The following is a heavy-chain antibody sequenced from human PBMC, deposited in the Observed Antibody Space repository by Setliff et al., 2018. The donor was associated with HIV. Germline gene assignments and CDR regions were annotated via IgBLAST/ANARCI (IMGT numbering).Heavy chain of an antibody. CDR1: GYTFTNYD. J-gene: IGHJ6*03. CDR3: ARDVTYAGRYYYMDV. CDR2: MNPNSGNT. Sequence: GASVKVSCKASGYTFTNYDINWVRQATGQGLEWMGRMNPNSGNTEYAQQFQGRFTISRDNSKNTLYLQMNSLRADDTAVYYCARDVTYAGRYYYMDVWGTGTTVTVSS. D-gene: IGHD3-10*01. V-gene: IGHV1-8*02.